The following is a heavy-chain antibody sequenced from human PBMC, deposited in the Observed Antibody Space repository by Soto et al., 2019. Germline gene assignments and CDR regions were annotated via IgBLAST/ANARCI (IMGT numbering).Heavy chain of an antibody. CDR3: AGSPARSKFDY. J-gene: IGHJ4*02. D-gene: IGHD3-10*01. V-gene: IGHV4-31*03. Sequence: QVQLQESGPGLVKPSQTLSLICSVSGGSVTGGGYYWSWIRQLPGKGLEWIGYIYHTGSTFYNPSLKSRVTISLDTSKSQFSLKLTSVTAADTGMYYCAGSPARSKFDYWGQGSLVTVSS. CDR2: IYHTGST. CDR1: GGSVTGGGYY.